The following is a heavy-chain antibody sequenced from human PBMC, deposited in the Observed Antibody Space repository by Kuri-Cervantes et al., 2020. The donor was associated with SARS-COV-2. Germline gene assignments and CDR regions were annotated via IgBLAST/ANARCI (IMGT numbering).Heavy chain of an antibody. V-gene: IGHV4-34*01. CDR3: ARESGSGNFDY. Sequence: SETLSLTCAVYGGSFSGYYWSWIRQPPGKGLEWIGEINHSGSTNYNPSLKSRVTISVDTSKNQFSLNLSSVTAADTAVYYCARESGSGNFDYWGQGTLVTVSS. CDR2: INHSGST. J-gene: IGHJ4*02. D-gene: IGHD3-10*01. CDR1: GGSFSGYY.